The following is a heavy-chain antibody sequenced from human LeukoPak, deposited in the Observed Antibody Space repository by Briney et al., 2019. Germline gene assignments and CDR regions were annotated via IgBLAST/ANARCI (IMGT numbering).Heavy chain of an antibody. CDR3: AREDRDDFWSGYFDY. J-gene: IGHJ4*02. CDR2: IYASGST. Sequence: SQTLSLTCTVSGGSISSGSYYWSWIRQPAGKGLEWIGRIYASGSTNYNPSLKSRVTTSVDTSKNQFSLKLSSVTAADTAVYYCAREDRDDFWSGYFDYWGQGTLVTVSS. D-gene: IGHD3-3*01. V-gene: IGHV4-61*02. CDR1: GGSISSGSYY.